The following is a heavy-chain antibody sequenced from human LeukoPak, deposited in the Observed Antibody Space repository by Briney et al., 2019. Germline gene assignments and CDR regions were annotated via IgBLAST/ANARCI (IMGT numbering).Heavy chain of an antibody. CDR3: ARGFVDTAMVNPFDY. J-gene: IGHJ4*02. CDR1: GYTFTSNG. Sequence: ASVRVSCKASGYTFTSNGISWVRQAPGQGLEWMGWISAYNGNTNYAQKLQGRVTVTTDTSTSTAYMGLRSLRSDDTAVYYCARGFVDTAMVNPFDYWGQGTLVTVSS. D-gene: IGHD5-18*01. V-gene: IGHV1-18*01. CDR2: ISAYNGNT.